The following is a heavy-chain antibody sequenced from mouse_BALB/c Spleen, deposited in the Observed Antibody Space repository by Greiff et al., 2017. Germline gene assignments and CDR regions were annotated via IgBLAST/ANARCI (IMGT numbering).Heavy chain of an antibody. CDR2: ISSGGSYT. Sequence: VQLVESGGDLVKPGGSLKLSCAASGFTFSSYGMSWVRQTPDKRLEWVATISSGGSYTYYPDSVKGRFTISRDNAKNTLYLQMSSLKSEDTAMYYCARQFLDYWGQGTTLTVSS. J-gene: IGHJ2*01. CDR1: GFTFSSYG. CDR3: ARQFLDY. V-gene: IGHV5-6*01.